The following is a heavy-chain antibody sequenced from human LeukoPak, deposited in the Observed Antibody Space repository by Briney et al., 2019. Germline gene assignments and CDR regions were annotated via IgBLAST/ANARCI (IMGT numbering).Heavy chain of an antibody. CDR3: ARHQRDYYDSSGYSGAFDI. Sequence: SETLSLTCTVSGGSISSYYWCWIRQPPGKGLEWIGYIYYSGSTNYNPSLKSRVTISVDTSKNQFSLKLSSVTAEDTAVYYCARHQRDYYDSSGYSGAFDIWGQGTMVTVSS. D-gene: IGHD3-22*01. J-gene: IGHJ3*02. CDR1: GGSISSYY. V-gene: IGHV4-59*08. CDR2: IYYSGST.